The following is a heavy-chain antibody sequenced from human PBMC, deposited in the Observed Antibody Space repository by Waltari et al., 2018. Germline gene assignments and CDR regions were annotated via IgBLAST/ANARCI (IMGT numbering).Heavy chain of an antibody. D-gene: IGHD2-21*01. Sequence: QVQLVQSGAEVKKPGSSVKVSCTTSGGAFHNFGISCVRRASGRGLEWIGGVNTMSGEKTLAKNVKGRVTRGADESTNTAHMELNSLELEDTDVYYCATWPGEETPEGVYFHYYMDVWGEGTAVTVSS. CDR2: VNTMSGEK. V-gene: IGHV1-69*01. J-gene: IGHJ6*03. CDR1: GGAFHNFG. CDR3: ATWPGEETPEGVYFHYYMDV.